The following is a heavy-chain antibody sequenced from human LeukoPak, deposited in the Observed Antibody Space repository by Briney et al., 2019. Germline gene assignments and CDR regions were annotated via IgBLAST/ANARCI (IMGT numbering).Heavy chain of an antibody. Sequence: GGSLRLSCAASGFTFSGYWMSWVRQAPGKGLEWVANINQDGSEKYYVDSVEGRFIISRDNVKNSLYLQMNSLRAEDTAVYYCARRTRYNWNDDRYYFDYWGQGTLVTVSS. V-gene: IGHV3-7*05. J-gene: IGHJ4*02. CDR3: ARRTRYNWNDDRYYFDY. CDR2: INQDGSEK. D-gene: IGHD1-1*01. CDR1: GFTFSGYW.